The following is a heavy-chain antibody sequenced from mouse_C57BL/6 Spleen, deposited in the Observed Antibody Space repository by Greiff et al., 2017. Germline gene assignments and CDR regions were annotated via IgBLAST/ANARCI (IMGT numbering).Heavy chain of an antibody. CDR1: GYSFTSYY. Sequence: VQLQQSGPELVKPGASVKISCKASGYSFTSYYIHWVKQRPGQGLEWIGWIYPGSGNTKYNEKFKGKATLTADTSSSTAYMQLSSLTSEDSAVYYCARYSRAFMDYWGQGTSVTVSS. V-gene: IGHV1-66*01. J-gene: IGHJ4*01. CDR3: ARYSRAFMDY. CDR2: IYPGSGNT. D-gene: IGHD3-3*01.